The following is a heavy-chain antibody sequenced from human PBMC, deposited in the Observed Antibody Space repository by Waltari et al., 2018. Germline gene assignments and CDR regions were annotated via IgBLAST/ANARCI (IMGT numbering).Heavy chain of an antibody. CDR1: GYTFTDYY. J-gene: IGHJ1*01. CDR2: RNPNSGDT. V-gene: IGHV1-2*06. CDR3: ARGQGGHYDY. Sequence: QVHLVQSGTEVKKPGASVKVSCKTSGYTFTDYYMHWVRQAPGQGFEWMGLRNPNSGDTDYAQKFQGSVTMTRDTPMSTAFLELSRLKSDDTAMYYCARGQGGHYDYWGQGTLVTVSS. D-gene: IGHD3-16*01.